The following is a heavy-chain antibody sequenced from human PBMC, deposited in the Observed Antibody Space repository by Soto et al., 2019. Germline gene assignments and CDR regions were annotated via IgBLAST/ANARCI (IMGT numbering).Heavy chain of an antibody. CDR3: AKTFGRNWLLDY. CDR2: MSGSGGSI. Sequence: EVRLLESGGGLVQPGGSLRLSCAGSGFIFSDYGISWVRQAPEKGLQWVSAMSGSGGSIYYADSVKGRFTISRDNSKNTVYLQMSSLRGEDTAIYYCAKTFGRNWLLDYWGQGTLVTVSS. V-gene: IGHV3-23*01. CDR1: GFIFSDYG. J-gene: IGHJ4*02. D-gene: IGHD1-1*01.